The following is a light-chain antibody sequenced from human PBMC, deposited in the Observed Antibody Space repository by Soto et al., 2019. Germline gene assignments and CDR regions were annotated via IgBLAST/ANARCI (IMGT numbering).Light chain of an antibody. Sequence: DIRMTQSPSSLSASIGDRVTITCRASHTIRRFLNWYQQKPGRAPRLLLHSASDLQSGVPSRFSGSGSGTDFTLTISSLQPEDFATYYCQQSFTTPVTFGQGTRLEIK. J-gene: IGKJ2*01. CDR3: QQSFTTPVT. V-gene: IGKV1-39*01. CDR1: HTIRRF. CDR2: SAS.